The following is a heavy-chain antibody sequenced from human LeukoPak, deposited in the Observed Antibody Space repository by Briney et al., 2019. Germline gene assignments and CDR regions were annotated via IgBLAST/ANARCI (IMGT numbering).Heavy chain of an antibody. J-gene: IGHJ6*02. Sequence: PSETLSLTCTVYGGSISSYYWSWIRQPAGKGLEWIGRIYTSGSTNYNPSLKSRVTMSVDTSKNQFSLKLSSVTAADTAVYYCASVFPRRHYYGMDVWGQGTTVTVSS. CDR2: IYTSGST. D-gene: IGHD5/OR15-5a*01. CDR3: ASVFPRRHYYGMDV. V-gene: IGHV4-4*07. CDR1: GGSISSYY.